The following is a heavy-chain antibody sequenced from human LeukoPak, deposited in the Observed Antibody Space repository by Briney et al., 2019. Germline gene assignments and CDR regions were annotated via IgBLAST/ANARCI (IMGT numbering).Heavy chain of an antibody. V-gene: IGHV3-53*01. CDR1: GFTFSSYS. J-gene: IGHJ4*02. Sequence: GGSLRLSCAASGFTFSSYSMNWVRQAPGKGLEWVSVIYRGGSTYYADSVKGRFTISRDNSKNTLYLQMNSLRAEDTAVYYCGSTRGPSYFDYWGQGTLVTVSS. CDR3: GSTRGPSYFDY. CDR2: IYRGGST. D-gene: IGHD1-26*01.